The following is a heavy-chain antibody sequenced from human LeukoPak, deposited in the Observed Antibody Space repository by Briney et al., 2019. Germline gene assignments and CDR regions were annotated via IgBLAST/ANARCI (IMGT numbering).Heavy chain of an antibody. Sequence: ASVKVACKASGYTFTSNYIHWVRQAPGQGLEWMGMIYPRDGSTSYAQKFQGRVTVTRDTSTSTVHMELSGLRSEDTAVYYCARDQEGFDYWGQGTLVTVSS. J-gene: IGHJ4*02. V-gene: IGHV1-46*01. CDR1: GYTFTSNY. CDR3: ARDQEGFDY. CDR2: IYPRDGST.